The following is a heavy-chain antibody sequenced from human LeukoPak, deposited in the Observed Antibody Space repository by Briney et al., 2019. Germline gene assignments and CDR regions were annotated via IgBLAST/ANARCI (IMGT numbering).Heavy chain of an antibody. CDR1: GCSISSYY. J-gene: IGHJ5*02. CDR3: ARVAAAGGYNWFDP. D-gene: IGHD6-13*01. V-gene: IGHV4-59*01. CDR2: IYYSGST. Sequence: SETLSLTCTVSGCSISSYYWSWIWQPPGKGLEWIGYIYYSGSTNYNPSLKSRVTISVDTSENQFSLKLSSVTAADTAVYYCARVAAAGGYNWFDPWGQGTLVTVSS.